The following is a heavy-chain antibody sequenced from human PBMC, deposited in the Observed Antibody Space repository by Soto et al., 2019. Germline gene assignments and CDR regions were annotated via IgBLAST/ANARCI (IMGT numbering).Heavy chain of an antibody. D-gene: IGHD1-26*01. V-gene: IGHV5-51*01. CDR2: IYPGDSDT. CDR1: GYSFTSYW. J-gene: IGHJ6*02. Sequence: HGESLKISCKGSGYSFTSYWIGWVRQMHGKGLEWMGLIYPGDSDTRYSPSFQGQVTISADKSISTAYRQWSSLKASHTAMYYCATTSGSYYYYYYGMDVWGQGTTVTVSS. CDR3: ATTSGSYYYYYYGMDV.